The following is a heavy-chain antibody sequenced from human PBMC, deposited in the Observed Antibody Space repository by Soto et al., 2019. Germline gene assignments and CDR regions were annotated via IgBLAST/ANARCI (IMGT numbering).Heavy chain of an antibody. V-gene: IGHV1-8*01. CDR1: GYTFTSYD. Sequence: ASVKVSCKASGYTFTSYDINWVRQATGQGLEWMGWMNPNSGNTGYAQKFQGRVTMTRNTSISIAYMELSSLRSEDTAVYYCARGGRRYYDSSGYYHFDYWGQGTLVTVSS. D-gene: IGHD3-22*01. CDR3: ARGGRRYYDSSGYYHFDY. J-gene: IGHJ4*02. CDR2: MNPNSGNT.